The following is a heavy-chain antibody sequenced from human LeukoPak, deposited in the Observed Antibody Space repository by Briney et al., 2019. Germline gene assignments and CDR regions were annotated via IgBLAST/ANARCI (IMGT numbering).Heavy chain of an antibody. CDR2: INHSGST. CDR3: ARGALGYCSGGSCPNDAFDI. CDR1: GGSFSGYY. J-gene: IGHJ3*02. V-gene: IGHV4-34*01. D-gene: IGHD2-15*01. Sequence: SETLSLTCAVYGGSFSGYYWSWIRQPPGKGLEWIGEINHSGSTNYNPSLKSRVTISVDTSKNQFSLKLSSVTAADTAVYYCARGALGYCSGGSCPNDAFDIWGQGTMVTVSS.